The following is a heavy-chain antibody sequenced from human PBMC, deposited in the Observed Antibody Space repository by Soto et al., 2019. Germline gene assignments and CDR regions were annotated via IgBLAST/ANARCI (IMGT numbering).Heavy chain of an antibody. J-gene: IGHJ6*02. CDR1: GGAISSYY. V-gene: IGHV4-4*07. D-gene: IGHD3-3*02. CDR3: ARVAFSYFGMDI. CDR2: VFSSGST. Sequence: SETLSLTCSVPGGAISSYYWSWVRQPAGKGLEWIGRVFSSGSTNYNASLKSRVTMSIDTSKNEVSLTLRSVTAADTAVYYCARVAFSYFGMDIWGPGTTVTVSS.